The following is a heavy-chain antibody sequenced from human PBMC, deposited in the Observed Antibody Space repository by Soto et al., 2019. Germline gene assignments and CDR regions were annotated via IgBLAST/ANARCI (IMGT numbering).Heavy chain of an antibody. CDR2: ICDGGST. CDR1: GDYISDINYY. Sequence: QVQLQGSGPRLVKPSQTLSLTCTVSGDYISDINYYWRWIRQCPDKGLEWIGHICDGGSTYSNPSLKSRVTVSIDTSKNQFSLQLSSMSAADTAVYYCTRGPSGDKVDYWGQGTLVTVSS. D-gene: IGHD7-27*01. CDR3: TRGPSGDKVDY. V-gene: IGHV4-30-4*01. J-gene: IGHJ4*02.